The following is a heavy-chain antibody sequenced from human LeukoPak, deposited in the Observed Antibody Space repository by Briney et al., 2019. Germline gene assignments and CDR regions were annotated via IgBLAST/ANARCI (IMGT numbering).Heavy chain of an antibody. CDR3: ARRVRTPYGDYSDAFDI. V-gene: IGHV1-18*01. CDR1: GYTFTSYG. CDR2: ISAYNGNT. J-gene: IGHJ3*02. Sequence: ASVKVPCKASGYTFTSYGISWVRQAPGQGLEWMGWISAYNGNTNYAQKLQGRVTMTTDTSTSTAYMELRSLRSDDTAVYYCARRVRTPYGDYSDAFDIWGQGTMVTVSS. D-gene: IGHD4-17*01.